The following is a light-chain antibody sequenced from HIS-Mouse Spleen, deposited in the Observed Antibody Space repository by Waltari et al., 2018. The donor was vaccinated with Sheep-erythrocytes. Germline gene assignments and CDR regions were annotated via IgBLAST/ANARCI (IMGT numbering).Light chain of an antibody. V-gene: IGLV3-1*01. CDR2: QDT. J-gene: IGLJ2*01. CDR1: KLGDKY. Sequence: SSELTQPPSVSVSPGQTASITCSGDKLGDKYACWYQQKPGQSPELVIYQDTKRPSGIPERFSGSNSGNTATLTISGTQAMDEADYYCQAWDSSIVVLGGGTKLTVL. CDR3: QAWDSSIVV.